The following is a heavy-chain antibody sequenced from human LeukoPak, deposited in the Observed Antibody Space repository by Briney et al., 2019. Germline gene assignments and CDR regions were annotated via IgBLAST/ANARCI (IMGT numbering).Heavy chain of an antibody. CDR2: IYPSDADP. CDR3: ARLTYTPSGFDP. V-gene: IGHV5-51*01. D-gene: IGHD5-18*01. J-gene: IGHJ5*02. Sequence: GGSLKISCKGSGYSFTSYWIGWVRQMPGKGLEWMGIIYPSDADPRYSPSFEGQVTMSADKSLSTASLQWSSLEASDTAMYYCARLTYTPSGFDPWGQGTLVTVSS. CDR1: GYSFTSYW.